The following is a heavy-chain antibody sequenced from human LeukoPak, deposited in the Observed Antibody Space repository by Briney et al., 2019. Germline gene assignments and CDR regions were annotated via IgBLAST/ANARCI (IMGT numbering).Heavy chain of an antibody. Sequence: GGSLRLSCAASGFTFSGYWMSWARQAPGKGLEWVANIKEDGSDEYYVDSVKGRFTISRDNAKNSLYLQMSSLRAEDTAVYYCARGGGRFDYWGQGTLVTVSS. CDR2: IKEDGSDE. J-gene: IGHJ4*02. CDR3: ARGGGRFDY. D-gene: IGHD3-16*01. V-gene: IGHV3-7*05. CDR1: GFTFSGYW.